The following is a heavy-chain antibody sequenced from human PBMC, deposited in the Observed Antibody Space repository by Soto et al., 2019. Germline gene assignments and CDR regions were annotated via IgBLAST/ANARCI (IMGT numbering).Heavy chain of an antibody. D-gene: IGHD3-10*01. CDR2: IGGSGIDT. V-gene: IGHV3-11*05. CDR1: GFSFSDYY. Sequence: QVQLVESGGDLVKPGGSLRLSCAASGFSFSDYYIGWIRQAPGMGPEWLSMIGGSGIDTHYADSVKGRFIISRDNAKNSLYLQMNSLRVEDTAMYYCARLVREPRDWGQGTRVTVSS. CDR3: ARLVREPRD. J-gene: IGHJ4*02.